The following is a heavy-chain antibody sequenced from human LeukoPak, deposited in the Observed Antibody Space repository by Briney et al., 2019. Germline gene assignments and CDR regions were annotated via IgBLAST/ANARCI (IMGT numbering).Heavy chain of an antibody. V-gene: IGHV3-23*01. J-gene: IGHJ4*02. CDR3: AKDESSSSWYGRPGFSDY. Sequence: GGSLRLSCAASGFTFSSYAMSWVRQAPGKGLEWVSAISGSGGSTYYADSVKGRFTISRDNSKNTLYLQMNSLRAEDTAVYYCAKDESSSSWYGRPGFSDYWGQGTLVTVSS. CDR2: ISGSGGST. D-gene: IGHD6-13*01. CDR1: GFTFSSYA.